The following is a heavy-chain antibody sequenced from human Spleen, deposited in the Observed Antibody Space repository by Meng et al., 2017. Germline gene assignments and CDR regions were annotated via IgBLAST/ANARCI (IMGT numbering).Heavy chain of an antibody. CDR1: GFTFGDYY. V-gene: IGHV3-11*04. D-gene: IGHD2-15*01. CDR3: VSVHHIPHDGGGKGDY. Sequence: LKISCAVSGFTFGDYYMSWIRQAPGKGLEWVAYISTSGGTKHYADSVKGRFTISRDNAENTLYLHMNGLGGEDTAIYYCVSVHHIPHDGGGKGDYWGRGMLVTVSS. J-gene: IGHJ4*02. CDR2: ISTSGGTK.